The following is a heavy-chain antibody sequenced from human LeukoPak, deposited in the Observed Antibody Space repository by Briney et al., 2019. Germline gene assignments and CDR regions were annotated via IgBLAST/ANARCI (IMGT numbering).Heavy chain of an antibody. CDR2: ISDSGGST. Sequence: GGSLRLSCSASGFPFSSYAMHWVRQAPGKGLEYVSAISDSGGSTYYADSVKGRFTISRDNAKDTVYLQMNSLRAEDTAVYYCAREKAYGMDLWGQGTTVTVSS. V-gene: IGHV3-64*04. CDR3: AREKAYGMDL. J-gene: IGHJ6*02. CDR1: GFPFSSYA.